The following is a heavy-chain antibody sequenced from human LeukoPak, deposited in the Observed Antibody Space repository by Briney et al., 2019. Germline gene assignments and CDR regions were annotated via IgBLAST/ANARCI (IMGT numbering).Heavy chain of an antibody. CDR1: GFTFSSYA. CDR3: AKVSDIVVVEAAFGY. V-gene: IGHV3-23*01. CDR2: ISGSGGST. J-gene: IGHJ4*02. Sequence: GGSLRLSCAASGFTFSSYAMSWVRQAPGKGLEWVSAISGSGGSTYYADSVKGRFTISRDNSKNTLYLQMNSLRAEDTAVYYCAKVSDIVVVEAAFGYWGEGTLVTVSS. D-gene: IGHD2-15*01.